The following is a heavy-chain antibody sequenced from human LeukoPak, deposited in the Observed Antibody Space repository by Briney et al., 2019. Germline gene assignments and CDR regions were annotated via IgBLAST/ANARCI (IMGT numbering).Heavy chain of an antibody. Sequence: GGSLRLSCAASGFTFSSYSMNWVRQAPGKGLEWVSSISSSSSYIYYADSVKGRFTISRDNAKNSLYLQMNSLRAEDTAVYYCAREATMVDYFDYWGQGTLVTVSS. D-gene: IGHD4/OR15-4a*01. CDR1: GFTFSSYS. V-gene: IGHV3-21*01. J-gene: IGHJ4*02. CDR2: ISSSSSYI. CDR3: AREATMVDYFDY.